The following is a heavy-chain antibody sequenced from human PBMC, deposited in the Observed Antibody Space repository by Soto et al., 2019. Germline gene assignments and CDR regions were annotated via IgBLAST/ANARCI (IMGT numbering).Heavy chain of an antibody. V-gene: IGHV1-18*01. J-gene: IGHJ5*02. CDR1: GYTFSNYG. CDR2: ISLYSDGT. Sequence: ASVKVSCKTSGYTFSNYGITWVRQAPGQPLEWLGWISLYSDGTNYAQKFQGRVSMTTDTSTATAYMELRSLRSDDTAVYYCARVVPGAEAWFGPWGQGTLVTVSS. CDR3: ARVVPGAEAWFGP. D-gene: IGHD2-2*01.